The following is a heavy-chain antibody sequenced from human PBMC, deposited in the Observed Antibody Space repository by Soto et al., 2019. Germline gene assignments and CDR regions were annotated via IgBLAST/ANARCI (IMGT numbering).Heavy chain of an antibody. V-gene: IGHV3-23*01. Sequence: GGSLRLSCAASGFTFSSYAMSWVRQAPGKGLEWVSAISGSGGSTYYADSVKGRFTISRDNSKNTLYLQMNSLRAEDTAVYYCAKDGDIVVVPAAIGHEIYYYYGMDVWGQGTTVTVSS. CDR1: GFTFSSYA. CDR2: ISGSGGST. J-gene: IGHJ6*02. D-gene: IGHD2-2*01. CDR3: AKDGDIVVVPAAIGHEIYYYYGMDV.